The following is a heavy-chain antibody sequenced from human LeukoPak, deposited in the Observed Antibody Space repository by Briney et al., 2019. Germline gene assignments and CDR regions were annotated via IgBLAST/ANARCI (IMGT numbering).Heavy chain of an antibody. CDR1: GDSVSSNSAA. V-gene: IGHV6-1*01. D-gene: IGHD2-2*01. CDR2: TYYRSKWYN. CDR3: ARGPIGDWFFSGIVVVPAAPTFDY. J-gene: IGHJ4*02. Sequence: SQTLSLTCAISGDSVSSNSAAWNWIRQSPSRGLEWLGRTYYRSKWYNDYAVSVKSRMTINPDTSKNQFSLQLNSVTPEDTAVYYCARGPIGDWFFSGIVVVPAAPTFDYWGQGTLVTVSS.